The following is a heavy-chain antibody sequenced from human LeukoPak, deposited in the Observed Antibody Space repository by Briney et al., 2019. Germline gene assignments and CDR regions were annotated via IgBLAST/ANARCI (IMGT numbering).Heavy chain of an antibody. J-gene: IGHJ4*02. CDR3: ARHGDDYDILTGYYNAYYFDY. Sequence: PSETLSLTCTVSGGSISSSSYYWGWTRQPPGKGLEWIGSIYYSGSTYYNPSLKSRVTISVDTSKNQFSLKLSSVTAADTAVYYCARHGDDYDILTGYYNAYYFDYWGQGTLVTVSS. V-gene: IGHV4-39*01. D-gene: IGHD3-9*01. CDR2: IYYSGST. CDR1: GGSISSSSYY.